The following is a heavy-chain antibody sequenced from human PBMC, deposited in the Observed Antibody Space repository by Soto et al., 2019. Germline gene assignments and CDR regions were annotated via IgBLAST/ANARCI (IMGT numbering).Heavy chain of an antibody. CDR2: ISYDGGRK. CDR1: GFTFNTYA. D-gene: IGHD6-13*01. CDR3: ARTEGFSNYWYTD. V-gene: IGHV3-30-3*01. Sequence: QVQLVESGGGVARPGGYLTLSCAASGFTFNTYAMHWVRLPPGKGLEWVAAISYDGGRKYYADSVRDRFTISRDDSKSTLYLQMNSLSREDTAVYYCARTEGFSNYWYTDWGQGTLVTVSS. J-gene: IGHJ4*02.